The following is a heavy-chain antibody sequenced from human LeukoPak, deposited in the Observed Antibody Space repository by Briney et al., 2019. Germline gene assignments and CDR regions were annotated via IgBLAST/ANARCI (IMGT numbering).Heavy chain of an antibody. Sequence: ASVKVSCKASGYTFTDYYIHWVRQAPGQGLEWMGWINPNSGGTNYAQKFQGRVTMTRDTSISTAYMELSRLRSDDTAVYYCARESVESIAGQWGQGTLVTVSS. D-gene: IGHD6-6*01. CDR1: GYTFTDYY. CDR2: INPNSGGT. V-gene: IGHV1-2*02. CDR3: ARESVESIAGQ. J-gene: IGHJ4*02.